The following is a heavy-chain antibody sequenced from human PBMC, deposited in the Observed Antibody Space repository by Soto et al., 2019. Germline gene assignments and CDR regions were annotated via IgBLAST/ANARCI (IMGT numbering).Heavy chain of an antibody. V-gene: IGHV3-30-3*01. CDR2: ISYDGSNK. D-gene: IGHD6-13*01. CDR3: AREVGIAAAGSYGMDV. CDR1: GFTFSSYA. Sequence: QVQLVESGGGVVQPGRSLRLSCAASGFTFSSYAMHWVRQAPGKGLEWVAVISYDGSNKYYADSVKGRFTISRDNSKNTLYLQMNSLRAEDTAVYYCAREVGIAAAGSYGMDVWGQGTTVTVSS. J-gene: IGHJ6*02.